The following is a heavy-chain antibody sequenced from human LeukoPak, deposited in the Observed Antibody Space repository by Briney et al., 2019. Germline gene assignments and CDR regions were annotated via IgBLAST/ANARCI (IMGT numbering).Heavy chain of an antibody. J-gene: IGHJ4*02. CDR2: ISSSSIYT. D-gene: IGHD3-10*01. CDR1: GFTFSDYY. CDR3: ARDPIYYYGSGSYSNAYFDY. Sequence: GGSLRLSCAASGFTFSDYYMSWIRQAPGKELEWVSYISSSSIYTNYADSVKGRFTISRDNAKNSLYLQMNSLRAEDTAVYYCARDPIYYYGSGSYSNAYFDYWGQGTLVTVSS. V-gene: IGHV3-11*06.